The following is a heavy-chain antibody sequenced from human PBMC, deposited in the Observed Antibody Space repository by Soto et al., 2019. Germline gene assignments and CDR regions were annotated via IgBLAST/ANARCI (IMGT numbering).Heavy chain of an antibody. CDR1: GGFLSESY. V-gene: IGHV4-34*01. J-gene: IGHJ5*02. Sequence: SETLSLTCAVYGGFLSESYWTWIRQPPGKGLEWIGGINHVGGTNYYPSLKSRVTMSVDTSQNQFSLRLISVTAADTAMYFCVRIRYQLPSSVLWLDPWGQGTPVTVSS. CDR2: INHVGGT. D-gene: IGHD3-16*01. CDR3: VRIRYQLPSSVLWLDP.